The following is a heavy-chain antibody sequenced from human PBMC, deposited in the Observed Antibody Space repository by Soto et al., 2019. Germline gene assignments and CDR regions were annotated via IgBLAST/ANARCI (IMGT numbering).Heavy chain of an antibody. J-gene: IGHJ3*02. CDR2: IWYDGSNK. Sequence: GGSLRLSCAASGFTFSSYGMHWVRQAPGKGLEWVAVIWYDGSNKYYADSVKGRFTISRDNSKNTLYLQMNSLRAEDTAVYYCARGYCSGGSCYLGGHDAFDIWGQGTMVTVSS. CDR3: ARGYCSGGSCYLGGHDAFDI. D-gene: IGHD2-15*01. V-gene: IGHV3-33*01. CDR1: GFTFSSYG.